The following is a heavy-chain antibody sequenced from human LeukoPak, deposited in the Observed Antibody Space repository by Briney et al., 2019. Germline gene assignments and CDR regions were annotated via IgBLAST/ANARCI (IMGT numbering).Heavy chain of an antibody. CDR3: ARGRTTIAVAPYYYYGMDV. V-gene: IGHV4-34*01. CDR2: INHSGST. D-gene: IGHD6-19*01. J-gene: IGHJ6*02. CDR1: GGSFSGYY. Sequence: PSETLSLTCAVYGGSFSGYYWSWIRQPPGKGLEWIGEINHSGSTNYNPSLKSRVTISVDTSKNQFSLKLSSVTAADTAVYYCARGRTTIAVAPYYYYGMDVWGQGTTVTVSS.